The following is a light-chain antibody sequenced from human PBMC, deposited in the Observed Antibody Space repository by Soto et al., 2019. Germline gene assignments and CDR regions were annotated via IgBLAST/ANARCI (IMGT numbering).Light chain of an antibody. CDR3: QQYNSYQWT. CDR1: QSISSW. J-gene: IGKJ1*01. V-gene: IGKV1-5*01. CDR2: DAS. Sequence: DIQMTQSPSTLSASVGDRVTITCRASQSISSWLAWYQQKPGKAPKLLIYDASSLESGVPSRFSGSGSGTEFTLTISSLQPDDFPTYYCQQYNSYQWTFGQGTKVEIK.